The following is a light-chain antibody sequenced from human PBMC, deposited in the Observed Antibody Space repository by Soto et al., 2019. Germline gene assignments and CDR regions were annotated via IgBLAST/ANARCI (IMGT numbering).Light chain of an antibody. CDR1: SSDIGTNA. CDR3: AGWDDTLNGPV. V-gene: IGLV1-44*01. CDR2: GRN. J-gene: IGLJ2*01. Sequence: QAVVTQPPSASGTPGQRITISCSGSSSDIGTNAVNWYQQVPGKAPKLLVYGRNQRPSGVPDRFSGSKSGTSASLAISGLQSEDEADYYCAGWDDTLNGPVFGGGTKLTVL.